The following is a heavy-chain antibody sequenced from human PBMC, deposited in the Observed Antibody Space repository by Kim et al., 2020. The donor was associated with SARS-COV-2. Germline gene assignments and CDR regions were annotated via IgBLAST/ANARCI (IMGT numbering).Heavy chain of an antibody. CDR2: ISYDGSNK. CDR3: AKALITIFGVVVYGMDV. Sequence: GGSLRVSCAASGFTFSSYGMHWVRQAPGKGLEWVAVISYDGSNKYYADSVKGRFTISRDNSKNTLYLQMNSLRAEDTAVYYCAKALITIFGVVVYGMDVWGQGTTVTVSS. J-gene: IGHJ6*02. CDR1: GFTFSSYG. V-gene: IGHV3-30*18. D-gene: IGHD3-3*01.